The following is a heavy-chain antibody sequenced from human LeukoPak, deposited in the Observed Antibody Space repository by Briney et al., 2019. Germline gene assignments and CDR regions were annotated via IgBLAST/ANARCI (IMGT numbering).Heavy chain of an antibody. V-gene: IGHV1-2*02. J-gene: IGHJ6*03. D-gene: IGHD3-10*01. CDR1: GYTFTSYG. CDR2: INPNSGGT. CDR3: ARDGQGYYGSGSYPLYYYYYMDV. Sequence: GASVKVSCKASGYTFTSYGISWVRQAPGQGLEWMGWINPNSGGTNYAQKFQGRVTMTRDTSISTAYMELSRLRSDDTAVYYCARDGQGYYGSGSYPLYYYYYMDVWGKGTTVTVSS.